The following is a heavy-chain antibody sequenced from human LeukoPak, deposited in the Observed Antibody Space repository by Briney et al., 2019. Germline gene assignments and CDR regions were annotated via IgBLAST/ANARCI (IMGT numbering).Heavy chain of an antibody. J-gene: IGHJ3*02. V-gene: IGHV4-34*01. CDR3: ARPSMIVAARRAFDI. D-gene: IGHD3-22*01. CDR2: INHSGST. Sequence: SETLSLTCDVYGGSFSGYYWSWIRQPPGKGLEWIGEINHSGSTNYNPSLKSRVTISVDTSKNQFSLKLSSVTAADTAVYYCARPSMIVAARRAFDIWGQGTMVTVSS. CDR1: GGSFSGYY.